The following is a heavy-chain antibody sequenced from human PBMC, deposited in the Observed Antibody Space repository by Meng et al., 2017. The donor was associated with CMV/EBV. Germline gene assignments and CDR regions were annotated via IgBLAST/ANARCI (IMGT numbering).Heavy chain of an antibody. Sequence: TVYGGSIRSYYWSWIRQPAGKGLEWIGRIYSSGGTNYKSSLKSRVTMSVDTSRNQFSLKLSSVTAADTAVYYCARTDCSSTSCYLNYWGQGTLVTVSS. J-gene: IGHJ4*02. V-gene: IGHV4-4*07. D-gene: IGHD2-2*01. CDR2: IYSSGGT. CDR3: ARTDCSSTSCYLNY. CDR1: GGSIRSYY.